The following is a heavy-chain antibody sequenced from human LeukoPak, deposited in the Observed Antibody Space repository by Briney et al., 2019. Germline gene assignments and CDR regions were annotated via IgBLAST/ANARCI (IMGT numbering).Heavy chain of an antibody. J-gene: IGHJ3*02. Sequence: GGSLRLSCAASGFTFGNFWMHWVRQTPGKGLVWVSRINRDGSSTNYVDSVKGRFTISRDNAKNTLYPQMNSLRDEDTAVYYCAKDGPEGKRVFDIWGQGTMVTVSS. D-gene: IGHD3/OR15-3a*01. CDR3: AKDGPEGKRVFDI. CDR1: GFTFGNFW. CDR2: INRDGSST. V-gene: IGHV3-74*01.